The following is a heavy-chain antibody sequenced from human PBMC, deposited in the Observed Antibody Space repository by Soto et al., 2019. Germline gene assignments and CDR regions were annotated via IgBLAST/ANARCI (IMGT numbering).Heavy chain of an antibody. V-gene: IGHV1-18*01. CDR2: ISAYNGNT. J-gene: IGHJ6*03. CDR3: ARDQAPPYYDFWSGYYEYYYYYYMDV. Sequence: ASVKVSCKASGYTFTSYGISWVRQAPGQGLEWMGWISAYNGNTNYAQKPQGRVTMTTDTSTSTAYMELRSLRSDDTAVYYCARDQAPPYYDFWSGYYEYYYYYYMDVWGKGTTVTVSS. D-gene: IGHD3-3*01. CDR1: GYTFTSYG.